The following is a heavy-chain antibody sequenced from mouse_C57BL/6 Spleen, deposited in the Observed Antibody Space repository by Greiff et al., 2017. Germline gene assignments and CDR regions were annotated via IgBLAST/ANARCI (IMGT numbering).Heavy chain of an antibody. J-gene: IGHJ4*01. CDR3: AREGLRRGGMDY. Sequence: QVQLQQSGAELVRPGPSVKMSCTASGYTFTNYWIGWAKQRPGHGLEWIGDIYPGDGYTNYNEKFKGQATLTADKSSSTAYMQFSSLTTEDAAIYYCAREGLRRGGMDYWGQGTSVTVSS. D-gene: IGHD2-2*01. V-gene: IGHV1-63*01. CDR2: IYPGDGYT. CDR1: GYTFTNYW.